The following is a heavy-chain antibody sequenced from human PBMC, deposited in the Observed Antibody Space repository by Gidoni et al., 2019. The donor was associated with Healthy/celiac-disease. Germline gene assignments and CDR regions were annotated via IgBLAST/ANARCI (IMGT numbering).Heavy chain of an antibody. Sequence: EVQLVESGGGLVQPGGSLRLSCAASGFTFRSYWMSWVRQAPGMGLEWVANIKQDGSGKYYVDSVKGRFTISRDNAKNSLYLQMNSLRAEDTAVYYCARDMWIGGSYSSSWPFDYWGQGTLVTVSS. CDR1: GFTFRSYW. J-gene: IGHJ4*02. V-gene: IGHV3-7*03. CDR3: ARDMWIGGSYSSSWPFDY. D-gene: IGHD6-13*01. CDR2: IKQDGSGK.